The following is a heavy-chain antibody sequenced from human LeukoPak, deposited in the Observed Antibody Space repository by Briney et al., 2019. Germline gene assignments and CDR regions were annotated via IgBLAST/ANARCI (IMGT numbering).Heavy chain of an antibody. CDR2: INHSGST. J-gene: IGHJ4*02. V-gene: IGHV4-34*01. Sequence: SETLSLTCAVYGGSFSGYYWSWIRQPPGKGLEWIGEINHSGSTNYNPSLKSRVTISVDTSKNQFSLKLSSVTAADTAVYYCARGRDYGDLDWGQGTLVTVSS. CDR1: GGSFSGYY. CDR3: ARGRDYGDLD. D-gene: IGHD4-17*01.